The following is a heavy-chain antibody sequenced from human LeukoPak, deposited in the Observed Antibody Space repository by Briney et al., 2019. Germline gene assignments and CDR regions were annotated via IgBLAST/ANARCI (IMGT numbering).Heavy chain of an antibody. D-gene: IGHD3-10*01. CDR1: GDSVSSHSAG. CDR3: ARDPVLRGYFDH. Sequence: SQTLSLTCAISGDSVSSHSAGWNWIRQSPSRGLEWLGRTYYRSKWYEEYAVSVKSRITINPDTSKNQFSLQLNSVTPEDTAVYYCARDPVLRGYFDHWGQGTLVTVSS. CDR2: TYYRSKWYE. J-gene: IGHJ4*02. V-gene: IGHV6-1*01.